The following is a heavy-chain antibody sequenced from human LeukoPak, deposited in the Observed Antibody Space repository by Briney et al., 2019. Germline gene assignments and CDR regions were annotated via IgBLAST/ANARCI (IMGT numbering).Heavy chain of an antibody. V-gene: IGHV4-34*01. D-gene: IGHD4-17*01. CDR2: INHSGST. Sequence: SETLSLTCAVYGGPFSGYYWSWIRQPPGKGLEWIGEINHSGSTNYNPSLKSRVTISVDTSKNQFSLKLSSVTAADTAVYYCARGSGDYVSNWFDPWGQGTLVTVSS. CDR3: ARGSGDYVSNWFDP. CDR1: GGPFSGYY. J-gene: IGHJ5*02.